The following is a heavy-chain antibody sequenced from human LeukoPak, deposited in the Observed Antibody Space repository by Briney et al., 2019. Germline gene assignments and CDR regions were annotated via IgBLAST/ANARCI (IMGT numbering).Heavy chain of an antibody. CDR1: GGTFSSYA. V-gene: IGHV1-69*04. D-gene: IGHD3-3*01. Sequence: SVKVSCKASGGTFSSYAISWVRQAPGQGLEWKGRIIPILGIANYAQKFQGRVTITADKPTSTAHMELSSLRSEDTAVYYCARGSGYRYNWFDPWGQGTLVTVSS. CDR2: IIPILGIA. CDR3: ARGSGYRYNWFDP. J-gene: IGHJ5*02.